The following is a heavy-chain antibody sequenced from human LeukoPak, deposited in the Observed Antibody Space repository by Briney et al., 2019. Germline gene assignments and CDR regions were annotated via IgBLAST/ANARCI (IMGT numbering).Heavy chain of an antibody. CDR1: GFTFSSYA. CDR3: ARGNIVSTITEVDY. D-gene: IGHD5/OR15-5a*01. V-gene: IGHV3-30*04. J-gene: IGHJ4*02. CDR2: ISYDGSDK. Sequence: GGSLRLSCAASGFTFSSYAMHWVRQAPGKGLEWVAVISYDGSDKYYADSVKGRFTISRDSSKNTLYLQMNSLRSEDTAVYYCARGNIVSTITEVDYWGQGTLVTVSS.